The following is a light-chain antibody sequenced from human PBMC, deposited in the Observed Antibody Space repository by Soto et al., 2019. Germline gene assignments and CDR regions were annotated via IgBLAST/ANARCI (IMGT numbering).Light chain of an antibody. CDR3: QQYDNLPTLT. CDR2: DAS. CDR1: QDISNY. J-gene: IGKJ4*01. Sequence: QMTQSPSSLSASVGDRVTITCQASQDISNYLNWYQQKPGKAPKLLIYDASNLETGVPSRFSGSGSGTDFTFTISSLQPEDIATYYCQQYDNLPTLTFGGGTKVEIK. V-gene: IGKV1-33*01.